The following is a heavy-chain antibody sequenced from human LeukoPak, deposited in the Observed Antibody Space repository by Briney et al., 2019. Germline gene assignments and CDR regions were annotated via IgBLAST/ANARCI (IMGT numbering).Heavy chain of an antibody. V-gene: IGHV3-11*04. D-gene: IGHD2-2*01. CDR3: ARTVVPATIWFDP. Sequence: PGGSLRLSCAASGFTFSDYYMSWIRQAPGKGLEWVSYISSSGSTVYYADSVKGRFTISRDNAKNSLYLQMNSLRAEDTAVYYCARTVVPATIWFDPWGQGTLVTVSS. CDR1: GFTFSDYY. J-gene: IGHJ5*02. CDR2: ISSSGSTV.